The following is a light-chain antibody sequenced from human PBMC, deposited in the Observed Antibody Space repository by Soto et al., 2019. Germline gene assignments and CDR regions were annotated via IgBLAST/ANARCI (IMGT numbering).Light chain of an antibody. CDR3: SSYASSSTLV. V-gene: IGLV2-14*01. CDR1: SSDVGGYDY. CDR2: DVS. J-gene: IGLJ2*01. Sequence: QSALTQPASVSGSPGQSITISCTGTSSDVGGYDYVSWYQQHPGKVPKLMIYDVSSRPSGVSNRFSGSKSGNTASLTISGLPAEDEADYYCSSYASSSTLVFGEGTKLTVL.